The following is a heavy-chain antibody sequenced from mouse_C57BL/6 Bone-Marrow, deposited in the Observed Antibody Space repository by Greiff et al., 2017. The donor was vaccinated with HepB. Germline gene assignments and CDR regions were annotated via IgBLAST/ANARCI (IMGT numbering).Heavy chain of an antibody. D-gene: IGHD2-3*01. Sequence: QVQLQQSGAELVMPGASVKLSCKASGYTFTSYWMHWVKQRPGQGLEWIGEIDPSDSYTNYNQKFKGKSTLTVDKSSSTAYMQLSSLTSEDSAVYYCARGWLLHVPPAYWGQGTLVTVSA. V-gene: IGHV1-69*01. CDR2: IDPSDSYT. J-gene: IGHJ3*01. CDR1: GYTFTSYW. CDR3: ARGWLLHVPPAY.